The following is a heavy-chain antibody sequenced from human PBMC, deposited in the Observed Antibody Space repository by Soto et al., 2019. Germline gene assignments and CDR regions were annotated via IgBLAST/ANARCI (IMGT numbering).Heavy chain of an antibody. Sequence: SETLSLTCTVSSGSISSTIYSWDWIRQPPGKGLEWIGSIFYSGSTYYNPSLKSRVTISVDTSKTQFSLTLPSVTAADTAVYYCARQGRSVTCHWCVPWGQGSLVTVAS. CDR2: IFYSGST. D-gene: IGHD3-3*01. CDR1: SGSISSTIYS. J-gene: IGHJ5*02. CDR3: ARQGRSVTCHWCVP. V-gene: IGHV4-39*01.